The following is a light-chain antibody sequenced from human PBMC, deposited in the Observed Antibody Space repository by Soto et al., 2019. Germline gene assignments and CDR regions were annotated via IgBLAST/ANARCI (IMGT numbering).Light chain of an antibody. CDR1: SSDVGNYNL. V-gene: IGLV2-23*02. CDR3: CSYAGISTFYV. J-gene: IGLJ1*01. Sequence: QSALTQPASVSGSPGQSITISCTGTSSDVGNYNLVSWYQQYLGKAPKLMIYEVSKRPSGVSNRFSGSKSGNTASLTISGLQAEDEADYYCCSYAGISTFYVFGTGTKVTVL. CDR2: EVS.